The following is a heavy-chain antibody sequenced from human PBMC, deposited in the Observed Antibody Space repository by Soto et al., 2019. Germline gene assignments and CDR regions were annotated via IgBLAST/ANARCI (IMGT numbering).Heavy chain of an antibody. CDR2: IYYSGST. V-gene: IGHV4-30-4*01. J-gene: IGHJ5*02. CDR1: GGSISSGDYY. Sequence: QVQLQESGPGLVKPSQTLSLTCTVSGGSISSGDYYWSWIRQPPGKGLEWIGYIYYSGSTYYNPSLKRRVTISVDTSKNQFSLKLSSVTAADTAVYYCARAGGGSTVTPPNWFDPWGQGTLVTVSS. D-gene: IGHD4-17*01. CDR3: ARAGGGSTVTPPNWFDP.